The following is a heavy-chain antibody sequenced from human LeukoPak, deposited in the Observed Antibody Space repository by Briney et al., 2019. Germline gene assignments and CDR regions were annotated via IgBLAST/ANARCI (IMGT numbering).Heavy chain of an antibody. Sequence: SETLSLTCTVSGGSISSSSYYWGWIRQPPGKGLEWIGSIYYSGSTYYNPSLKSRVTISVDTSKNQFSLKLSSVTAADTAVYYCASYVLLWFGELFDYWGQGTLVTVSS. J-gene: IGHJ4*02. CDR1: GGSISSSSYY. D-gene: IGHD3-10*01. CDR2: IYYSGST. V-gene: IGHV4-39*01. CDR3: ASYVLLWFGELFDY.